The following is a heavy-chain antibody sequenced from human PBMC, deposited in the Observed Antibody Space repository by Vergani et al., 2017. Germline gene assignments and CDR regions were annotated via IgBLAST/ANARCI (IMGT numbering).Heavy chain of an antibody. CDR2: ISSDGGST. V-gene: IGHV3-23*04. CDR1: GFTFSTYA. D-gene: IGHD3-22*01. CDR3: AGPQGTSAYYYGGFDY. Sequence: EVHLVESGGSVVKPGGSLRLSCAASGFTFSTYAMTWVRQAPGKGLEWVSTISSDGGSTYYADSVKGRFTISRDNSKNTLSLQMNSLTAEDTAIYYCAGPQGTSAYYYGGFDYWGQGILVTVSS. J-gene: IGHJ4*02.